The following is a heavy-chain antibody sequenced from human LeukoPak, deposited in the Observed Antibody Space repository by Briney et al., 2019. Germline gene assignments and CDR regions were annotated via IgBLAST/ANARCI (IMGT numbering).Heavy chain of an antibody. CDR3: ARHGTSGTNLNWFDP. CDR1: GGSISSFY. V-gene: IGHV4-59*01. CDR2: IYYSGST. J-gene: IGHJ5*02. D-gene: IGHD1-1*01. Sequence: SETLSLTCTVSGGSISSFYWGWIRQPPGKGLEWIGYIYYSGSTNYNPSLKSRVTISVDTSKNQFSLKLSSVTAADTAVYYCARHGTSGTNLNWFDPWGQGTLVTVSS.